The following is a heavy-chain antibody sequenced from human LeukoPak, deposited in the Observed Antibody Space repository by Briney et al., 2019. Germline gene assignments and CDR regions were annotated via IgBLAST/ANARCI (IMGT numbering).Heavy chain of an antibody. J-gene: IGHJ4*02. CDR2: IRVSSGNT. Sequence: GASVKVSCKASGFTFTDYGISWVRQAPGQGLEWMGWIRVSSGNTDYAQKFQGRVIMTTDTSTNTAYMELKGLRSDDTAVYYCTRDRSNNDSWGQGTLVTVSS. V-gene: IGHV1-18*01. CDR1: GFTFTDYG. D-gene: IGHD6-13*01. CDR3: TRDRSNNDS.